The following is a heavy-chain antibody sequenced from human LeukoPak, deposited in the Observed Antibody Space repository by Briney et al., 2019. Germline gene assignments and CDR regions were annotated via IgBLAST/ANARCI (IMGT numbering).Heavy chain of an antibody. CDR3: IRDFRSADL. V-gene: IGHV3-48*04. CDR1: GFTFDTYN. CDR2: ISTSSDII. J-gene: IGHJ5*02. Sequence: PGGSLRLSCTTSGFTFDTYNMNWVRQAPGRGLEWISYISTSSDIIYYADSVKGRFTISRDNAKNTVYLEMNSLSVEDTATYYCIRDFRSADLWGQGTLVTVTS.